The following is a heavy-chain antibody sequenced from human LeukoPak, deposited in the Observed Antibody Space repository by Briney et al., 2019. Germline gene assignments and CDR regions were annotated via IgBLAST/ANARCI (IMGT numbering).Heavy chain of an antibody. CDR1: GFTFSSYA. CDR3: AARKVRGVWFYLDY. J-gene: IGHJ4*02. CDR2: ISYDGSNK. D-gene: IGHD3-10*01. V-gene: IGHV3-30*04. Sequence: GGSLRLSCAASGFTFSSYAMHWVRQAPGKGLEWVAVISYDGSNKYYADSVKGRFTISRDNSKNTLYLQMNSLRVEDTAVYFCAARKVRGVWFYLDYWGQGTLVTVSS.